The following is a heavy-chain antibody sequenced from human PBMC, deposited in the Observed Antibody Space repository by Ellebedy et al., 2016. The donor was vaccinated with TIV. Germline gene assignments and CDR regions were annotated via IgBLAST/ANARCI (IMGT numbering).Heavy chain of an antibody. J-gene: IGHJ6*02. CDR3: AKDLSSSWYSYGMDV. Sequence: GESLKISCAASGFTFSSYAMHWVRQAPGKGLEWVAVISYDGRRKFYADSVKGRFTISRDNSKNSLYLQMNSLRTEDTALYYCAKDLSSSWYSYGMDVWGQGTTVTVTS. V-gene: IGHV3-30*01. D-gene: IGHD6-13*01. CDR2: ISYDGRRK. CDR1: GFTFSSYA.